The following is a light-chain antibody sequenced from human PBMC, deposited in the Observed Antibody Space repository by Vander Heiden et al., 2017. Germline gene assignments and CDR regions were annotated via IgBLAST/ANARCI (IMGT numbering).Light chain of an antibody. Sequence: DIVRTQAPDSLAVSLGERATINCKSSQSVLSSSNNKNYLAWYQQKPGQPPKLLIYWASTRESGVPDRFSGSGSGTDFPLTISSLQAEDVAVYYCQQYYSRFRRFGQGTKVEFK. CDR3: QQYYSRFRR. CDR2: WAS. CDR1: QSVLSSSNNKNY. J-gene: IGKJ1*01. V-gene: IGKV4-1*01.